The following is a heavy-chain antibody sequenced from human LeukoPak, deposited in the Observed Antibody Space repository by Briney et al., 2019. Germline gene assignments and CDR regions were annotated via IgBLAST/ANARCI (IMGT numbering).Heavy chain of an antibody. CDR1: GYTFTGYY. J-gene: IGHJ5*02. Sequence: ASVKVSCKASGYTFTGYYMHWVRQAPGQGLEWMGWINPNSGGTNYAQKFHGRVSMTRDTSISTAYMELSRLRSDDTAVYYCARGVKTWRLRYFEGWFDPWGQGTLVTVSS. CDR2: INPNSGGT. D-gene: IGHD3-9*01. CDR3: ARGVKTWRLRYFEGWFDP. V-gene: IGHV1-2*02.